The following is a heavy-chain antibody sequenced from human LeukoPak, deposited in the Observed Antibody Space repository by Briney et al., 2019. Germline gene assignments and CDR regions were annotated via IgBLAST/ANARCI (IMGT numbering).Heavy chain of an antibody. CDR1: GGSISSGGYY. D-gene: IGHD4-11*01. CDR2: IYYSGST. V-gene: IGHV4-61*08. Sequence: SETLSLTCTVSGGSISSGGYYWSWIRQPPGKGLEWIGYIYYSGSTNYNPSLKSRVTISVDTSKNQFSLKLSSVTAADTAVYYCARADLQGYYYGMDVWGQGTTVTVSS. CDR3: ARADLQGYYYGMDV. J-gene: IGHJ6*02.